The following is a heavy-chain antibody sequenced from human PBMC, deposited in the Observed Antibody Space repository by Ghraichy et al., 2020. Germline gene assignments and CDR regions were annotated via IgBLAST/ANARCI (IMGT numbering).Heavy chain of an antibody. J-gene: IGHJ3*02. CDR1: GFTFSSYA. V-gene: IGHV3-23*01. D-gene: IGHD6-13*01. CDR3: AKTESGLLSSSSWWEPFDI. CDR2: ISGSGGST. Sequence: GGSLRLSCAASGFTFSSYAMSWVRRAPGKGLEWVSAISGSGGSTYYADSVKGRFTISRDNSKNTLYLQMNSLRAEDTAVYYCAKTESGLLSSSSWWEPFDIWGQGTMVTVSS.